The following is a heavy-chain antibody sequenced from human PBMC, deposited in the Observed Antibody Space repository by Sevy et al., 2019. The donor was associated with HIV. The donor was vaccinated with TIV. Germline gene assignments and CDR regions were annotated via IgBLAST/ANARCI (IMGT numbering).Heavy chain of an antibody. CDR1: GGSISSYY. CDR3: ARGGGGAARSRGGPIYYYYYGMDV. V-gene: IGHV4-59*01. Sequence: SETLSLTCTVSGGSISSYYWSWIRQPPGKGLEWIGYIYYSGSTNYNPSLKSRVTISVDTSKNQFSLKLSSVTAADTAVYYCARGGGGAARSRGGPIYYYYYGMDVWGQGTTVTVSS. J-gene: IGHJ6*02. CDR2: IYYSGST. D-gene: IGHD6-6*01.